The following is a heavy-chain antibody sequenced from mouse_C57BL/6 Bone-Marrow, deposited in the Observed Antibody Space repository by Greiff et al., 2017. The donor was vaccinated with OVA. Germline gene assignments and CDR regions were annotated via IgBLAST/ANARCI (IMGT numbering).Heavy chain of an antibody. Sequence: QVQLQQSGPELVKPGASVKISCKASGYAFSSSWMNWVKQRPGKGLEWIGRIYPGDGDTNYNGKFKGKATLTADKSSSTAYMQLSSLTSEDSAVYFCATPWFYWYFDVWGTGTTVTVSS. J-gene: IGHJ1*03. V-gene: IGHV1-82*01. CDR2: IYPGDGDT. D-gene: IGHD2-2*01. CDR1: GYAFSSSW. CDR3: ATPWFYWYFDV.